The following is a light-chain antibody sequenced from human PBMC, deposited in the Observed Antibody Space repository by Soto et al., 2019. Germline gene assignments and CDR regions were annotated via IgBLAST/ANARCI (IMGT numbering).Light chain of an antibody. J-gene: IGKJ2*01. Sequence: EIVLTQSPGTLSLSPGDRATLSCRASQSVSSSYLAWYQQKPGQAPSLLIYGASNRATGIPDRFSGGESGTDFTLTSSRLEPEDFAVYYCQQYGKSAMFTFGQGTKLEIK. CDR2: GAS. CDR3: QQYGKSAMFT. CDR1: QSVSSSY. V-gene: IGKV3-20*01.